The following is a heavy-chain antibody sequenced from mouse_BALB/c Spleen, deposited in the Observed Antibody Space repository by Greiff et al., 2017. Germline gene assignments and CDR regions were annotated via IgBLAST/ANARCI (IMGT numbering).Heavy chain of an antibody. CDR1: GFTFNTYA. Sequence: EVQGVESGGGLVQPKGSLKLSCAASGFTFNTYAMNWVRQAPGKGLEWVARIRSKSNNYATYYADSVKDRFTISRDDSQSMLYLQMNNLKTEDTAMYYCVRGGYYYGFAYWGQGTLVTVSA. CDR2: IRSKSNNYAT. V-gene: IGHV10-1*02. D-gene: IGHD1-1*01. J-gene: IGHJ3*01. CDR3: VRGGYYYGFAY.